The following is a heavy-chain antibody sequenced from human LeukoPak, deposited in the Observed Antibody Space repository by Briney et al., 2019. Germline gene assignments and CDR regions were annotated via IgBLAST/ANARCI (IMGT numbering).Heavy chain of an antibody. CDR3: AKDAGGYKGLDY. D-gene: IGHD3-22*01. Sequence: TGGSLRLSCAASGFTFDDYTMHWVRQAPGKGLEWVSLISWDGGYTYYVDSVKGRFTISRDNSKNSLYLQMNSLRTEDTALYYCAKDAGGYKGLDYWGQGTPVTVSS. V-gene: IGHV3-43*01. CDR2: ISWDGGYT. J-gene: IGHJ4*02. CDR1: GFTFDDYT.